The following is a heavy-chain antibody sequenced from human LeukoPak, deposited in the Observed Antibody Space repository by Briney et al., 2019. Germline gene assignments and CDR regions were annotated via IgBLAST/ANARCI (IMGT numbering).Heavy chain of an antibody. Sequence: GGSLRLPCAASGFTVSSNYMNWVRQAPGKGLEWVSVIYGGGNIYYADSVKGRFTISRDNSKNTLYLQMNSLRAEDTAVYYCARGAGYNYPYYFDYWGQGTLVTVSS. V-gene: IGHV3-53*01. D-gene: IGHD5-24*01. CDR1: GFTVSSNY. J-gene: IGHJ4*02. CDR3: ARGAGYNYPYYFDY. CDR2: IYGGGNI.